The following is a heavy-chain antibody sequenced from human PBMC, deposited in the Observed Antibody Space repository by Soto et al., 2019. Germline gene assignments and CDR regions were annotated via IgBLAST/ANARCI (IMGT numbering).Heavy chain of an antibody. Sequence: QVQLVESGGGVVQPGRSLRLSCAASGFTFSSYGMHRVRQAPGKGLEWGAVVWYDGSNKYYADSMKGRFTISRDNSKNTLYLQMNSLIAEETSVYYCARDGDLRVSYMDVWGKGTTVTVSS. CDR3: ARDGDLRVSYMDV. V-gene: IGHV3-33*01. CDR1: GFTFSSYG. J-gene: IGHJ6*03. D-gene: IGHD2-21*01. CDR2: VWYDGSNK.